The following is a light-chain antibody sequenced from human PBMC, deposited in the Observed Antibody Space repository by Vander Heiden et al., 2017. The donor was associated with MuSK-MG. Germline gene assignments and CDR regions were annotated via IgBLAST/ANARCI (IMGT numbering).Light chain of an antibody. J-gene: IGKJ1*01. V-gene: IGKV3-15*01. CDR3: QQYNNWPPST. Sequence: EIVMTQSPATLSVSPGESATLSCRASQSVSSNLAWYQQKPGQAPRLLIYGASTRGTCIPARFSGSGCGTEFTLTISSRQSEDFAVYYCQQYNNWPPSTFGPGTKVEIK. CDR1: QSVSSN. CDR2: GAS.